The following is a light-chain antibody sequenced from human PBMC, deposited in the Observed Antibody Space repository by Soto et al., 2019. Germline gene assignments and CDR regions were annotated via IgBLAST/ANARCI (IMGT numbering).Light chain of an antibody. V-gene: IGLV2-11*01. J-gene: IGLJ1*01. CDR2: DVS. CDR3: CSCAGSPDV. CDR1: SSDVGDYNY. Sequence: QSALTQPRSVSGSPGQSVAISCTGTSSDVGDYNYVSWYQQHPGKAPKVMIYDVSKRPSGVPDRFSGSKSGNTASLTISGLQAEYEADDYCCSCAGSPDVFGTGTKVTVL.